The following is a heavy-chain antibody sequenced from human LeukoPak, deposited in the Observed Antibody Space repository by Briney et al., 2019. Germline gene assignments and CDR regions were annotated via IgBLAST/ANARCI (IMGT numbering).Heavy chain of an antibody. D-gene: IGHD6-13*01. Sequence: GGSLRLSCAASGFTFSDYYMSWIRQAPGKGLEWVSYISSSGSTIYYADSVNGRFTISRDNAKNSLYLQMNSLRAEDTAVYYCAREEPAGIAAAGTEKYNWFDPWGQGTLVTVSS. CDR2: ISSSGSTI. CDR1: GFTFSDYY. J-gene: IGHJ5*02. V-gene: IGHV3-11*04. CDR3: AREEPAGIAAAGTEKYNWFDP.